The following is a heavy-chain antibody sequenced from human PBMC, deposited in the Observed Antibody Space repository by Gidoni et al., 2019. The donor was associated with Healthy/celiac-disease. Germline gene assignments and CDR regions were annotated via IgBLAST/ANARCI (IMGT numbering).Heavy chain of an antibody. Sequence: EVPPVEAGGSLVQPGGSLRPPCSAPGFPVHCHYRSWVRQAPGKGLEWVSVIYSGGSTYYADSVKGRFTISRDNSKNTLYLQMNSLRAEDTAVYYCARDLVLWFGELSYYYGMDVWGQGTTVTVSS. J-gene: IGHJ6*02. V-gene: IGHV3-66*01. CDR1: GFPVHCHY. CDR3: ARDLVLWFGELSYYYGMDV. D-gene: IGHD3-10*01. CDR2: IYSGGST.